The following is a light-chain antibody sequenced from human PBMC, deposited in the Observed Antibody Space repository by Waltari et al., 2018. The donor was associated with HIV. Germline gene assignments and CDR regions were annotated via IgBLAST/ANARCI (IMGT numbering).Light chain of an antibody. V-gene: IGLV2-14*01. CDR3: SSYTSSSTSRV. CDR2: DVS. J-gene: IGLJ3*02. CDR1: SSDVGGYNY. Sequence: QSALTQPASVSGSPGQSITISCTGTSSDVGGYNYDSWYQQHPGKPPKLMIYDVSKGRAGVSNRLSGSKSGNSASLTIAGLQADDEADYYCSSYTSSSTSRVFGGGTKLTVL.